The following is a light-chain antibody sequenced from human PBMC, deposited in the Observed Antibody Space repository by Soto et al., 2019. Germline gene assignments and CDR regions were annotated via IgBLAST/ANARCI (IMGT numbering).Light chain of an antibody. Sequence: ELVWTQSPGTLSLSPGERATLSCSASQSVPRSSLAWYQQKPGQAPRLLIYGTSSRATGIPDRFSGSGSGTDFTLTISRLEPEEVAVFYCQQYGSSITFGQGTRLEIK. J-gene: IGKJ5*01. CDR1: QSVPRSS. CDR3: QQYGSSIT. V-gene: IGKV3-20*01. CDR2: GTS.